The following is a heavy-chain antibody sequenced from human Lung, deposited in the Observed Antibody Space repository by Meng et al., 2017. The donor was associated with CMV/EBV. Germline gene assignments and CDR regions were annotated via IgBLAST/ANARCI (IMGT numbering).Heavy chain of an antibody. CDR2: ISSSGSTI. D-gene: IGHD3-22*01. CDR3: AREGSYYDSSGLPTN. J-gene: IGHJ4*02. Sequence: GESXKISCAASGFTFSSYEMNWVRQAPGKGLEWVSYISSSGSTIYYADSAKGRFTISRDNAKNSLYLQMNSLRAEDTAVYYCAREGSYYDSSGLPTNWGQGXLVTASS. V-gene: IGHV3-48*03. CDR1: GFTFSSYE.